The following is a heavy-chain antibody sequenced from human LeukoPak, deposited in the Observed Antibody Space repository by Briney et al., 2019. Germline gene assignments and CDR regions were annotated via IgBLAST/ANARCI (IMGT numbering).Heavy chain of an antibody. CDR1: GFIVSSTY. J-gene: IGHJ4*02. V-gene: IGHV3-66*02. Sequence: GGSLRLSCAASGFIVSSTYMSWVRQAPGKGLEWVSVIYTGGITYYADSVKGRFTISRDDSKNTVYLEMNSLRAEDTAVYYCARFALRNCFDYWGQGTLVTVSS. CDR2: IYTGGIT. CDR3: ARFALRNCFDY. D-gene: IGHD3-3*02.